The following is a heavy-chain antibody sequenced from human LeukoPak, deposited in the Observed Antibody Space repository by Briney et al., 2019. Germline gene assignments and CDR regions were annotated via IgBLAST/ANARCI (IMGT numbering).Heavy chain of an antibody. Sequence: SETLSLTCTASSGSMRDYHWSWIRQPPGKGLEWLGHVLYSGTTNYNASLMSRLTISLDTTKNQFSLDLDSVTAADTATYYCARHSLEWELLGNDAFDIWGQGTMVAVSS. V-gene: IGHV4-59*08. D-gene: IGHD1-26*01. CDR1: SGSMRDYH. CDR2: VLYSGTT. CDR3: ARHSLEWELLGNDAFDI. J-gene: IGHJ3*02.